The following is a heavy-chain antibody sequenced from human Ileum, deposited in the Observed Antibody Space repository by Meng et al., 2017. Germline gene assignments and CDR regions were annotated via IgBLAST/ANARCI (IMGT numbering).Heavy chain of an antibody. CDR3: TTDKGSSGWSKDWYFDI. Sequence: GGSLRLSCTASGLTFSDAWMNWVRQAPGKGLEWPGRIRSKTTFATTDDSAASVKGRFTISKDDSKNTLYLRMSSRRTDDTAIYCCTTDKGSSGWSKDWYFDIWGRGTLVTVSS. CDR2: IRSKTTFATTD. CDR1: GLTFSDAW. V-gene: IGHV3-15*01. J-gene: IGHJ2*01. D-gene: IGHD6-19*01.